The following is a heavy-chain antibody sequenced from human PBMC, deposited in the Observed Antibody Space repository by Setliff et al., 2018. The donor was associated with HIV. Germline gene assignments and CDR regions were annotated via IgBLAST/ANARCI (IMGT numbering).Heavy chain of an antibody. Sequence: GGSLRLSCGASGFTFRNAWMIWVRQAPGKGLECVGRIKSKGDGGTTDFVAPVKGRFTISRDDSKNTLYLQMDSLRTEDTAVYYCSADVPEVSSPIDYWGQGTLVTVSS. CDR3: SADVPEVSSPIDY. V-gene: IGHV3-15*01. CDR1: GFTFRNAW. CDR2: IKSKGDGGTT. D-gene: IGHD2-8*01. J-gene: IGHJ4*02.